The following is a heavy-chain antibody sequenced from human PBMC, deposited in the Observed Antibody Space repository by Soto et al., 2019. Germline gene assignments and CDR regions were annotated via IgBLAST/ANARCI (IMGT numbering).Heavy chain of an antibody. CDR2: VYYSGAT. J-gene: IGHJ3*02. V-gene: IGHV4-59*11. CDR1: GGSLTDHY. Sequence: QVQLQESGPGLVKPSETLSLTCTVAGGSLTDHYWNWFRQSPGRGLQWIGYVYYSGATTYNPALTSGVTMTVDTSKNQFSLKLRSVTAADEAVYFCARGNDWKSSTFDIWGQGTMVSVSS. D-gene: IGHD2-21*01. CDR3: ARGNDWKSSTFDI.